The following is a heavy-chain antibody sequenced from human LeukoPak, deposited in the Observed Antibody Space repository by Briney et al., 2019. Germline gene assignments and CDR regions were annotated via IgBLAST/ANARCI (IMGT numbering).Heavy chain of an antibody. Sequence: ASVKVSCKASGYTFTSYDINWVQQATGQGLEWMGWMNPNSGNTGYAQKFQGRITITRNTSISTAYMELSRLRSDDTAVYYCARAWPTMVRGVIISPFDYWGQGTLVTVSS. D-gene: IGHD3-10*01. V-gene: IGHV1-8*03. CDR2: MNPNSGNT. CDR1: GYTFTSYD. J-gene: IGHJ4*02. CDR3: ARAWPTMVRGVIISPFDY.